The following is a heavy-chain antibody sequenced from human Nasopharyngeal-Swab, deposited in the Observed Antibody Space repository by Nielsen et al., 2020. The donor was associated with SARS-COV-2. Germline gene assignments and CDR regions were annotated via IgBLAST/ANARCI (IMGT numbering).Heavy chain of an antibody. CDR1: GYTFTSYY. Sequence: ASVKVSCKASGYTFTSYYLHWVRQAPGQGLEWMGIINPTDGSTSYARTFEGRVTMTRVTSTSTVYMELNSLRSEDTAVYYCARVLPFRITGTSGMDVWGQGTTVTVSS. D-gene: IGHD1-7*01. J-gene: IGHJ6*02. V-gene: IGHV1-46*01. CDR3: ARVLPFRITGTSGMDV. CDR2: INPTDGST.